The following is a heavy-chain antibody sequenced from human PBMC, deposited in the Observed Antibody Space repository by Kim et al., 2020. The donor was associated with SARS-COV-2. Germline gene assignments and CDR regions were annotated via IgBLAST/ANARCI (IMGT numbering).Heavy chain of an antibody. Sequence: SETLSLTCAVSGGSISSSNWWSWVRQPPGKGLEWIGEIYHSGSTNYNPSLKSRVTISVDKSKNQFSLKLSSVTAADTAVYYCARVLKATGFGTKSYYFDYWGQGTLVTVSS. V-gene: IGHV4-4*02. CDR1: GGSISSSNW. J-gene: IGHJ4*02. CDR2: IYHSGST. D-gene: IGHD3-10*01. CDR3: ARVLKATGFGTKSYYFDY.